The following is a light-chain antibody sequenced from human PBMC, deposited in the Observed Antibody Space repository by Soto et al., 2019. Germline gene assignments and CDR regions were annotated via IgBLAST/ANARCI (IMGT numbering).Light chain of an antibody. J-gene: IGKJ5*01. CDR1: QTVSSN. V-gene: IGKV3-11*01. CDR3: QQRSNWPLIT. Sequence: EIVLTQSPATLSVSAGERATLSCRASQTVSSNLAWYQQKPGQAPRLLIYGASTRATGIPARFSGSGSGTDFTLTISSLEPEDFAVYYCQQRSNWPLITFGQGTRLEIK. CDR2: GAS.